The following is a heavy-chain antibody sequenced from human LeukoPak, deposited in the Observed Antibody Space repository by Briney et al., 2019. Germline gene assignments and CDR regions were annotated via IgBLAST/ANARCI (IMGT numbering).Heavy chain of an antibody. CDR3: AKDVNLDSSGYYYVDAFDI. J-gene: IGHJ3*02. CDR1: GFTFSSYD. D-gene: IGHD3-22*01. Sequence: GGSLRLSCEAPGFTFSSYDMNWVRQAPGKGLEWVSAISESGARTYYADSVKGRFTISRDNSKDTLYLQMNSLRAEDTAVYYCAKDVNLDSSGYYYVDAFDIWGQGTMVTVSS. CDR2: ISESGART. V-gene: IGHV3-23*01.